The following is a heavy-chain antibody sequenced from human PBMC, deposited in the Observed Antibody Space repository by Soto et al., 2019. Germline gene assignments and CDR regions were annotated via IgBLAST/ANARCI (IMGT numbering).Heavy chain of an antibody. Sequence: PSETLSLTCTVSGGSISSGGYYWSWIRQHPGKGLEWIGYIYYSGSTYYNPSLKSRVTISVDTSKNQFSLKLSSVTAADTAVYYCARSATTRLGYCISTSCSYFDYWGQGTLVTVSS. CDR2: IYYSGST. CDR1: GGSISSGGYY. D-gene: IGHD2-2*01. J-gene: IGHJ4*02. V-gene: IGHV4-31*03. CDR3: ARSATTRLGYCISTSCSYFDY.